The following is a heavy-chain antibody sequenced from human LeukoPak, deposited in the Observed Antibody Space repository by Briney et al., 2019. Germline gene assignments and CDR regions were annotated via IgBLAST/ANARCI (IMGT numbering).Heavy chain of an antibody. CDR1: GFIFSSHS. CDR2: ISLSSSYI. D-gene: IGHD6-19*01. Sequence: PGGSLRLSCVASGFIFSSHSMSWVRQAPGKGLEWVSFISLSSSYIYYTDSVKGRFTISRDNAKNSLSLQMNSLRAEDTAVHYCARGQAVGTDDWYFDLWGRGTLVTVSS. CDR3: ARGQAVGTDDWYFDL. J-gene: IGHJ2*01. V-gene: IGHV3-21*01.